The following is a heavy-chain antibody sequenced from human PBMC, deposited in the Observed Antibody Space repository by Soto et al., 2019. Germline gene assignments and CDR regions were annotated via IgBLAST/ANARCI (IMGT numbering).Heavy chain of an antibody. V-gene: IGHV4-59*04. CDR2: IYYSGST. J-gene: IGHJ4*02. CDR1: GGSISSYY. D-gene: IGHD2-15*01. Sequence: SETLSLTCTVSGGSISSYYWSWIRQPPGKGLEWIGDIYYSGSTYYNPSLKSRVTISVDTSKNQFSLNVSSVTAADTAVYYCAKDASCYSCGAWGQGALVTVSS. CDR3: AKDASCYSCGA.